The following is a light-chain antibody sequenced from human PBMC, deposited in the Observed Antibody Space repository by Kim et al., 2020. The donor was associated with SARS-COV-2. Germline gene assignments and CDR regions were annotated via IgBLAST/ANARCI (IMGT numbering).Light chain of an antibody. CDR1: QSVGNNY. J-gene: IGKJ1*01. V-gene: IGKV3-20*01. CDR2: GAS. Sequence: EIVLTRFPGTLSLSPGESATLSCRASQSVGNNYLAWFHQKPGQAPRVVIYGASSRAPGIPDRFAGSGSGTDFTLTISRLEPEDFAVYYCQQYASSPRTFGQGTKVDIK. CDR3: QQYASSPRT.